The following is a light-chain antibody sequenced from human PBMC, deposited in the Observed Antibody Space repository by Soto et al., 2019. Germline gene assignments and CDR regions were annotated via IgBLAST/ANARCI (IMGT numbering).Light chain of an antibody. J-gene: IGKJ1*01. Sequence: EIVLAQSRFTLSLSPVEIATLSCRASQTVSNQLAWYQQKPGQAPRLLIYGASTRAPGFPARFSGSGSGTDFTLTISSLQSEDFAVYYCQQYNNWPWTFGQGTKVDTK. CDR3: QQYNNWPWT. V-gene: IGKV3-15*01. CDR2: GAS. CDR1: QTVSNQ.